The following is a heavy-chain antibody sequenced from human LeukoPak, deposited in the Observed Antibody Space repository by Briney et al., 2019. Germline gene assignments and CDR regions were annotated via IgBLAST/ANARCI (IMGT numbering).Heavy chain of an antibody. D-gene: IGHD3-3*01. V-gene: IGHV1-2*02. J-gene: IGHJ4*02. CDR1: GYTFTGYY. Sequence: EASVKVSCKASGYTFTGYYMHWVRQAPGQGLEWMGWINPNSGGTNYAQKFQGRVTMTRDTSISTAYMELSRLRSDDTAVYYCARARHDFWSGYYDGTDFDYWGQGTLVTVSS. CDR3: ARARHDFWSGYYDGTDFDY. CDR2: INPNSGGT.